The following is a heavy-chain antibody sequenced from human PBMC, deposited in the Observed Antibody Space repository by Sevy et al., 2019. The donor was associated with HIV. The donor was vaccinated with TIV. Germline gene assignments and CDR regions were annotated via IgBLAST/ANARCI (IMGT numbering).Heavy chain of an antibody. CDR3: ARGREYSSSSVAFDI. J-gene: IGHJ3*02. V-gene: IGHV3-64*01. CDR1: GFTFSSYA. CDR2: ISSNGGST. D-gene: IGHD6-6*01. Sequence: RGSLRLSCAASGFTFSSYAMHWVRQAPGKGLEYVSAISSNGGSTYYAHSVKGRFTISRDNSKNTLYLQMGSLRAEDMAVYYCARGREYSSSSVAFDIWGQGTMVTVSS.